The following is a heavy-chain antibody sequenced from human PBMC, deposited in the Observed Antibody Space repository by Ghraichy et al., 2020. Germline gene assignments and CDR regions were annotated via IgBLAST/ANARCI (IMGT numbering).Heavy chain of an antibody. V-gene: IGHV3-74*01. CDR1: GFTFSSYW. CDR2: INSDGSST. J-gene: IGHJ6*02. Sequence: GGSLRLSCAASGFTFSSYWMHWVRQAPGKGLVWVSRINSDGSSTSYADSVKGRFTISRDNAKNTLYLQMNSLRAEDTAVYYCARGARGAFTIFGAYGMDVWGQGTTVTVSS. CDR3: ARGARGAFTIFGAYGMDV. D-gene: IGHD3-3*01.